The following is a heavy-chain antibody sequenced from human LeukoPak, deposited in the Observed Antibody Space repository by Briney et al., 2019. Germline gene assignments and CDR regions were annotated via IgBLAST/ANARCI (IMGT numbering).Heavy chain of an antibody. D-gene: IGHD2-2*01. J-gene: IGHJ4*02. CDR2: INPNSGGT. CDR1: GYTFTGYY. V-gene: IGHV1-2*02. Sequence: ASVKVSCKASGYTFTGYYMHWVRQAAGQGLEWMGWINPNSGGTNYAQKFQGRVTMTRDTSISTAYMELSRLRSDDTAVYYCARAPYYCSSTSCYWQYYFDYWGQGTLVTVSS. CDR3: ARAPYYCSSTSCYWQYYFDY.